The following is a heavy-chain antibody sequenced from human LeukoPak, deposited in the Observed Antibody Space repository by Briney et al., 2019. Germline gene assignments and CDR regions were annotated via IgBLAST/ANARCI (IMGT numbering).Heavy chain of an antibody. J-gene: IGHJ4*02. V-gene: IGHV3-30*02. CDR2: IRYDGSNK. Sequence: GGSLRLSCAASGFTFSSYGMHWVRQAPGKGLEWVAFIRYDGSNKYYADSVKGRFTISRDNSKNTLYLQMNSLRAEDTAVYYCAKDSDDSSGYTFDYWGQGTLVTVSS. CDR3: AKDSDDSSGYTFDY. CDR1: GFTFSSYG. D-gene: IGHD3-22*01.